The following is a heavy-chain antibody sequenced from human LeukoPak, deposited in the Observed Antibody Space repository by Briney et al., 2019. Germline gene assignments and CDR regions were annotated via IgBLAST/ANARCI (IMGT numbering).Heavy chain of an antibody. V-gene: IGHV3-33*01. CDR2: IRYNGSNK. J-gene: IGHJ5*02. Sequence: GGSLRLSCAASGFTFSSFAMHWVPQAPGKGPEWVADIRYNGSNKYYAESVKARFPISRHNSKNTLYLQMKSLRAEDTAVYYCSRGGYGDYNIWFDPWGQGTLVIVSS. D-gene: IGHD4-17*01. CDR1: GFTFSSFA. CDR3: SRGGYGDYNIWFDP.